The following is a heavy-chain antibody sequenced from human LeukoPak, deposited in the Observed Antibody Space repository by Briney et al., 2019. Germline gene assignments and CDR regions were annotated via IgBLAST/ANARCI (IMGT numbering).Heavy chain of an antibody. CDR1: GGSISSGGYY. J-gene: IGHJ5*02. V-gene: IGHV4-31*03. CDR2: IYYSGST. D-gene: IGHD5-12*01. Sequence: SQTLSLTCTVSGGSISSGGYYWSWIRQHPGKGLEWIGYIYYSGSTYYNPSLKSRVTISVDTPKNQFSLKLSSVTAADTAVYYCARDSGYDRNWFDPWGQGTLVTVSS. CDR3: ARDSGYDRNWFDP.